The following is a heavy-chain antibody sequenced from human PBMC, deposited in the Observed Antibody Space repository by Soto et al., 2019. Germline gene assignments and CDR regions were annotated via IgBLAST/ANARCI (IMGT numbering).Heavy chain of an antibody. J-gene: IGHJ6*03. CDR2: MNPNSGNT. V-gene: IGHV1-8*01. CDR3: ARGYPELQVDNYYYYYMDV. Sequence: ASVKVSCKASGYTFTSYDINWVRQATGQGLEWMGWMNPNSGNTGYAQKFQGRVTMTRNTSISTAYMELRSLRSEDTAVYYCARGYPELQVDNYYYYYMDVWGKGTTVTVSS. D-gene: IGHD1-7*01. CDR1: GYTFTSYD.